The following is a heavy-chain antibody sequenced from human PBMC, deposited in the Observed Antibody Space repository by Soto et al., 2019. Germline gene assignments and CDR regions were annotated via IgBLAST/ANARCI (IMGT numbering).Heavy chain of an antibody. Sequence: QVQLQESGPGLVKPSETLSLTCTVSGGSISSYYWNWIRQPPGKGLEWIGYIYFRGSTNYKPSLKSRVTISVDTSKNQFSLKLSSVTAADTAVYSCARDPGGRYDYWGQGTLVTVSS. V-gene: IGHV4-59*01. CDR2: IYFRGST. CDR1: GGSISSYY. D-gene: IGHD2-15*01. J-gene: IGHJ4*02. CDR3: ARDPGGRYDY.